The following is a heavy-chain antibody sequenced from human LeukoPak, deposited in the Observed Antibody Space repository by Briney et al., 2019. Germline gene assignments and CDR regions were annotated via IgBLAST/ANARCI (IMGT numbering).Heavy chain of an antibody. CDR2: IYSGGST. V-gene: IGHV3-53*01. J-gene: IGHJ4*02. D-gene: IGHD3-10*01. Sequence: GGSLRLSCAASGFTVSSNYMSWVRQAPGKGLEWVSVIYSGGSTYYADSVKGRFTISRDNSKNTLYLQMNSLRAEDTAVYYCAKDPRTPHYYGSGSYGNYWGQGTLVTVSS. CDR1: GFTVSSNY. CDR3: AKDPRTPHYYGSGSYGNY.